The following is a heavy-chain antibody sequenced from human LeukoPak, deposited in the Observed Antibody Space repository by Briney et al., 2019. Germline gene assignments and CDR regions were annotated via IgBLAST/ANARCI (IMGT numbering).Heavy chain of an antibody. Sequence: GGSLRLSCAASGFTFSSYAMNWVRQAPGEGLEWVSGISGSGGSTYYADSVKGRFTICRDNSKNTLYLQMNSLRAEDTAVYYCAKAGSSGWYGRGFGYWGQGTLVTVSS. CDR2: ISGSGGST. J-gene: IGHJ4*02. CDR3: AKAGSSGWYGRGFGY. D-gene: IGHD6-19*01. CDR1: GFTFSSYA. V-gene: IGHV3-23*01.